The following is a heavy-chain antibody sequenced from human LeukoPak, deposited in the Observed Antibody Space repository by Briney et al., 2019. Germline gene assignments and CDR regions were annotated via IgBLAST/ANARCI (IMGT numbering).Heavy chain of an antibody. J-gene: IGHJ3*02. CDR3: ARGSGSYFDDAFDI. V-gene: IGHV1-46*01. CDR1: GYTFTSYY. CDR2: INPSGGST. D-gene: IGHD1-26*01. Sequence: ASVKVSCKASGYTFTSYYMHWVRQAPGQGLEWMGIINPSGGSTSYAQKFQGRVTITTDESTSTAYMELSSLRSEDTAVYYCARGSGSYFDDAFDIWGQGTMVTVSS.